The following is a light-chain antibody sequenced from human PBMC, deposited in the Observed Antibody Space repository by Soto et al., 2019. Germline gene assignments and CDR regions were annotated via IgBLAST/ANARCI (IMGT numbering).Light chain of an antibody. CDR1: QRISSW. V-gene: IGKV1-5*03. CDR2: KAS. J-gene: IGKJ1*01. Sequence: DIQMTQSPSTLSASVGDRVTITCRASQRISSWLAWYQQKPGKAPKVLIYKASSLESGVPSRFSGSGSGTEFTLTISSLQPDDFATYYCQHYNSYSEAFGQGTKVDIK. CDR3: QHYNSYSEA.